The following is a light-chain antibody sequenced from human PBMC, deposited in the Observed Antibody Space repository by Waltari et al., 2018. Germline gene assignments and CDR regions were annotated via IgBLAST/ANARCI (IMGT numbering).Light chain of an antibody. CDR1: ALPRLY. CDR2: KDT. J-gene: IGLJ2*01. CDR3: QSADTNFADHVV. Sequence: SYDLTQPPSVSVSPGQTARITCSGDALPRLYASWYQQKPGQAPMLLIYKDTERPSGIPERFSGSTSGTTVTLTVSGVQAEDEADYYCQSADTNFADHVVFGGGTQLIVL. V-gene: IGLV3-25*03.